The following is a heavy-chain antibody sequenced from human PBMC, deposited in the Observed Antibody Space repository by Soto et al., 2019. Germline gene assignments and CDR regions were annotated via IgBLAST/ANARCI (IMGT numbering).Heavy chain of an antibody. CDR1: GGSFSGYY. CDR3: ARADDILTGYYLGGHYYGMDV. J-gene: IGHJ6*02. CDR2: INHSGST. V-gene: IGHV4-34*01. Sequence: PSETLSLTCAVYGGSFSGYYWSWIRQPPGKGLEWIGEINHSGSTNYNPSLKSRVTISVDTSKNQFSLKLSSVTAADTAVYYCARADDILTGYYLGGHYYGMDVWGQGTTVTVSS. D-gene: IGHD3-9*01.